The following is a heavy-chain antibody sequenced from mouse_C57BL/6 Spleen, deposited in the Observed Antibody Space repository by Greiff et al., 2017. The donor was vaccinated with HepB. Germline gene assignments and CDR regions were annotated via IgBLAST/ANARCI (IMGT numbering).Heavy chain of an antibody. Sequence: QVQLQQSGAELVKPGASVKISCKASGYAFSSYWMNWVKQRPGKGLEWIGQIYPGDGDTNYNGKFKGKATLTADKSSSTAYMQLSSLTSEDSAVYFCAREGDYGRDFDYWGQGTTLTVSS. J-gene: IGHJ2*01. CDR2: IYPGDGDT. V-gene: IGHV1-80*01. CDR1: GYAFSSYW. CDR3: AREGDYGRDFDY. D-gene: IGHD1-1*01.